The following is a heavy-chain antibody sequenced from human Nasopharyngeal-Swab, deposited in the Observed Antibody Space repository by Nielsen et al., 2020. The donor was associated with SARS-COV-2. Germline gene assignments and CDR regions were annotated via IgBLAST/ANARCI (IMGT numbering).Heavy chain of an antibody. D-gene: IGHD2-21*01. CDR3: ARAYCGGDCYSPYNWFDP. Sequence: SETLSLTCAVYGGSFSGYYWSWIRQHQGKGLEWIGETNHSGSTNYNPSLKSRVTISVDTSKNQFSLKLSSVTAADTAVYYCARAYCGGDCYSPYNWFDPWGQGTLVTVSS. V-gene: IGHV4-34*01. CDR2: TNHSGST. J-gene: IGHJ5*02. CDR1: GGSFSGYY.